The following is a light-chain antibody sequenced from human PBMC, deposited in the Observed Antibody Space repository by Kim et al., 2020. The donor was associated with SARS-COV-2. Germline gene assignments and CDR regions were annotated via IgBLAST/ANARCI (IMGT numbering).Light chain of an antibody. CDR3: QQYGDSLT. CDR2: GTS. Sequence: EIVLTQSPATLSLSPGDEATLSCRASQSVISSYLAWYHRKPGQPPRLLIYGTSNRASGIPDRFSGSGSGTHFSLTINRLEPEDCGVYFCQQYGDSLTFGGGTKVDIK. CDR1: QSVISSY. J-gene: IGKJ4*01. V-gene: IGKV3-20*01.